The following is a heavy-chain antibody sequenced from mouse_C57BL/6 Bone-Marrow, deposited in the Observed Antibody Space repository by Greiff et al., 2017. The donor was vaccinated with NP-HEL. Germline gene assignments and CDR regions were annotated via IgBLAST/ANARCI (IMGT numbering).Heavy chain of an antibody. J-gene: IGHJ1*03. V-gene: IGHV1-62-2*01. CDR3: ARHGDYCGSSYGYFDV. D-gene: IGHD1-1*01. Sequence: QVQLQQSGAELVKPGASVQLSCKASGYTFTEYTIHWVKQRSGQGLEWIGWFYPGSGSITYNEKFQDKATLTADKSSSTVYMALSRLTSEDSAVYFCARHGDYCGSSYGYFDVWGTGTTVTVSS. CDR2: FYPGSGSI. CDR1: GYTFTEYT.